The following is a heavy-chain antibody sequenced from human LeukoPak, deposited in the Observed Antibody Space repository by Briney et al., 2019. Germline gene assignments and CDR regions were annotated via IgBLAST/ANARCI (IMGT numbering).Heavy chain of an antibody. D-gene: IGHD2-15*01. CDR1: GFTLSSYA. Sequence: GGSLRLSCAVSGFTLSSYAMSWVRQAPGKGLEWVSAISDTGNTYHADSVKGRFTISRDSSKNTLFLQMNRLRPEDAAVYYCAKAPVTTCRGAFCYPFDYWGLGTLVTVSS. V-gene: IGHV3-23*01. CDR3: AKAPVTTCRGAFCYPFDY. CDR2: ISDTGNT. J-gene: IGHJ4*02.